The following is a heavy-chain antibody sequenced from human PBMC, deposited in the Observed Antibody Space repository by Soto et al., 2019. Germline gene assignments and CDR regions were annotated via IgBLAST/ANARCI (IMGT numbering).Heavy chain of an antibody. CDR2: ISGSSSYI. CDR1: GFTFSSYS. CDR3: ASLSESTMHDY. D-gene: IGHD2-2*01. Sequence: EVQLVESGGGLVKPGGSLRLSCAASGFTFSSYSMNWVRQAPGKGLEWVSSISGSSSYIYYADSVKGRFTISRDNAKKSLDLQMNSLRAEDTAVYYCASLSESTMHDYWGRVTLVTFSS. V-gene: IGHV3-21*01. J-gene: IGHJ4*02.